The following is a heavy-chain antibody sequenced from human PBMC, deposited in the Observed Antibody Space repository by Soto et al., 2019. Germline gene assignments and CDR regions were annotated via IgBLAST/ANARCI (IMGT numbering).Heavy chain of an antibody. CDR3: ARDSSKYTYGSFYFDY. V-gene: IGHV3-48*02. J-gene: IGHJ4*02. D-gene: IGHD5-18*01. Sequence: HLGGSLRLSCAASGFTFSNYGINWVRQAPGRGLEWISFISYSSATIHYADSVRGRFTISRDNANNSLYLEMSSLRDEDTAVYFCARDSSKYTYGSFYFDYWGQGTLVTVSS. CDR1: GFTFSNYG. CDR2: ISYSSATI.